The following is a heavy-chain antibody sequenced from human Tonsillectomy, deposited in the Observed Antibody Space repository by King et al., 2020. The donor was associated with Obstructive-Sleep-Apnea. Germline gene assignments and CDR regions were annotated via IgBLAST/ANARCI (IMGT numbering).Heavy chain of an antibody. CDR2: LSGSGSST. Sequence: EVQLVESGGGLVQPGGSLRLSCAASGFTFSSYAMSWVRQAPGKGLEWGSALSGSGSSTYYADSVQGRFTISRDNSKNTSYLQMNSLRVEDTAVYFCAKEGPSWVIDYWGQGTLVTVSS. J-gene: IGHJ4*02. D-gene: IGHD3-16*01. CDR1: GFTFSSYA. CDR3: AKEGPSWVIDY. V-gene: IGHV3-23*04.